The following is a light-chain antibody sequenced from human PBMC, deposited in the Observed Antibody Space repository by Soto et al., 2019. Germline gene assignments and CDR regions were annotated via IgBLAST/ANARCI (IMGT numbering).Light chain of an antibody. Sequence: QSPLTQPASVSGSPGQSITISCTGTSSDVGRYNLVSWYQQHPGKAPKLMSYEVSKRPSGVSNRFSGSKSGNTASLTISGLQAEDEADYYCCSYAGSSTFVFGTGTKVTVL. V-gene: IGLV2-23*02. CDR1: SSDVGRYNL. CDR2: EVS. CDR3: CSYAGSSTFV. J-gene: IGLJ1*01.